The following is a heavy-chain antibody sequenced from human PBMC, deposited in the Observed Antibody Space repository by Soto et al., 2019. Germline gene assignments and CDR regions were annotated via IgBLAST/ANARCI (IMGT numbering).Heavy chain of an antibody. CDR1: GFSLSNPRMG. CDR3: ARISRYCSGGRCYSGYYFDY. CDR2: IFPNDEK. V-gene: IGHV2-26*01. Sequence: QVTLKESGPVLVKPTETLTLTCTVSGFSLSNPRMGVSWIRQPPGKALEWLAHIFPNDEKSYSTSLKSRLTISKDTSKSQVVLTMTNMDPVDTATYYCARISRYCSGGRCYSGYYFDYWGQGTLVTVSS. D-gene: IGHD2-15*01. J-gene: IGHJ4*02.